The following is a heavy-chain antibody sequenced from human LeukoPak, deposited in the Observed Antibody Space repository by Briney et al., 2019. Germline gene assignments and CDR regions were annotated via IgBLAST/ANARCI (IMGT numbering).Heavy chain of an antibody. CDR3: ARVRTFWSGYYPYFDY. Sequence: PGGSLRLSCAASGFTFSDYYMSWIRQAPGKGLEWVSYISSSGSTIYYADSVKGRFTISRDNAKNSLYLQMNSLRAEDTAVYYCARVRTFWSGYYPYFDYWGPGTLVTVSS. CDR2: ISSSGSTI. D-gene: IGHD3-3*01. V-gene: IGHV3-11*04. J-gene: IGHJ4*02. CDR1: GFTFSDYY.